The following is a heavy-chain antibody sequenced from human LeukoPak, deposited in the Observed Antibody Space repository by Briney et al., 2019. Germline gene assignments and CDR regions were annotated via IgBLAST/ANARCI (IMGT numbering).Heavy chain of an antibody. J-gene: IGHJ4*02. Sequence: GGSLRLSCAASGFTFSSYAMSWVRQAPGKGLEWVSAISGSGGSTYYADSVKGRFTISRDNSKNTLYLQMNSLRAEDTAVYYCAKDGVSRATVTTVTDYWGQGTLVTVSS. V-gene: IGHV3-23*01. CDR3: AKDGVSRATVTTVTDY. CDR2: ISGSGGST. CDR1: GFTFSSYA. D-gene: IGHD4-17*01.